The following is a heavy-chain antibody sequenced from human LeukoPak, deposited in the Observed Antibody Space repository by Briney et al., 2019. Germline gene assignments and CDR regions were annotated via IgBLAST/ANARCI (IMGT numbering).Heavy chain of an antibody. CDR2: VDPEDGET. V-gene: IGHV1-69-2*01. D-gene: IGHD1-1*01. CDR1: GYTFTDYY. CDR3: ATAVAPTEITH. J-gene: IGHJ1*01. Sequence: ASVKISCKVSGYTFTDYYMHWVQQAPGKGLEWMGLVDPEDGETIYAEKLQGRVTITADTSTDTAYMELSSLRSENTAVYYRATAVAPTEITHWGQGTLVTVSS.